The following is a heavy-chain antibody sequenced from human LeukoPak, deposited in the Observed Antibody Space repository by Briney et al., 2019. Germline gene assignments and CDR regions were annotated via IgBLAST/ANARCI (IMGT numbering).Heavy chain of an antibody. D-gene: IGHD3-22*01. J-gene: IGHJ4*02. CDR1: GYTFTSYD. CDR2: MNPNSGNT. V-gene: IGHV1-8*01. Sequence: ASVKVSCKASGYTFTSYDINWVRQATGQGLEWMGWMNPNSGNTGYAQKFQGRVTMTRNTSISTAYMELSSLRSEDTAVYYCARLITEDHYDSSGPIIDYWGQGTLVTVSS. CDR3: ARLITEDHYDSSGPIIDY.